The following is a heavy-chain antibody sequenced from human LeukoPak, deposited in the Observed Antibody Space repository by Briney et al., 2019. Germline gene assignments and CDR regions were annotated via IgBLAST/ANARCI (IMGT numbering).Heavy chain of an antibody. CDR2: IYYIGNT. D-gene: IGHD3-10*01. CDR3: ARHEQDYGSGSYPLGH. J-gene: IGHJ4*02. CDR1: GGSLSSYY. Sequence: SETLSLTCTVSGGSLSSYYWSWIRQPPGKGLEWIGYIYYIGNTNYNPSLKSRVTISVDTSKNQFSLQLRSVTAADTAVYYCARHEQDYGSGSYPLGHWGQGTLVTVSS. V-gene: IGHV4-59*08.